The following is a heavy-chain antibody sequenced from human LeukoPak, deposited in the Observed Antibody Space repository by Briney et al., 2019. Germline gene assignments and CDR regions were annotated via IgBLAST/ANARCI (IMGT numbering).Heavy chain of an antibody. J-gene: IGHJ4*02. D-gene: IGHD6-6*01. V-gene: IGHV1-2*02. CDR3: AADRDGGSPDY. CDR1: GYTFTDYY. Sequence: GASVKVSCKTSGYTFTDYYIHWVRQAPGQGLEWMGWINPKSGATDFAQKFQGRITLTRDTSITTAHMEMNRLTSDDTAVYYCAADRDGGSPDYWGQGTLVTVSS. CDR2: INPKSGAT.